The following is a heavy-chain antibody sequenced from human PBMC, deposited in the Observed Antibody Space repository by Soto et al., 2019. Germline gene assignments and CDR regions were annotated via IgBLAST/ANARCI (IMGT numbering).Heavy chain of an antibody. J-gene: IGHJ4*02. CDR1: GYSFTNYW. CDR2: IYPGDSDT. Sequence: PGESLKISCKGSGYSFTNYWIGWVRQMPGKGLEWMGVIYPGDSDTRYSPSFQGRVTISADKSISTAHLQWSSLKASDTAMYYCARHYYYDSRGKRTYYFDYWGQGTLVTVSS. D-gene: IGHD3-22*01. V-gene: IGHV5-51*01. CDR3: ARHYYYDSRGKRTYYFDY.